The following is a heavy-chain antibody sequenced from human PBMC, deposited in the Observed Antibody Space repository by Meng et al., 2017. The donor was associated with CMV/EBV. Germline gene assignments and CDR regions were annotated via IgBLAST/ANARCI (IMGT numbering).Heavy chain of an antibody. Sequence: ASVKVSCKASGYSFSTFGITWVRQAPGQGLEWMGWISGHSRNTNYARKFEGRVTMTTDASTTTAYMELRDLRFDDTAVYYCARARVDDVLTGYLPQGDVYYYGMDVWGLGTTVTVSS. D-gene: IGHD3-9*01. V-gene: IGHV1-18*01. CDR3: ARARVDDVLTGYLPQGDVYYYGMDV. CDR2: ISGHSRNT. J-gene: IGHJ6*02. CDR1: GYSFSTFG.